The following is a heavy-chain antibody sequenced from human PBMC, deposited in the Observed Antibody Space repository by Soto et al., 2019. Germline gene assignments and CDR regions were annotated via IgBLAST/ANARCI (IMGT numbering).Heavy chain of an antibody. J-gene: IGHJ6*03. V-gene: IGHV5-51*01. CDR3: ARLYGVFCGSDGCHYYYSYMDV. Sequence: LKISCKGSGYSFTSYWIGWVRQMPGKGLEWMGIIYPGDSDTRYSPSFQGQVTISADKSISTAYLQWSSLKASDTAMYYCARLYGVFCGSDGCHYYYSYMDVWGKGTTVPVS. CDR1: GYSFTSYW. CDR2: IYPGDSDT. D-gene: IGHD2-21*02.